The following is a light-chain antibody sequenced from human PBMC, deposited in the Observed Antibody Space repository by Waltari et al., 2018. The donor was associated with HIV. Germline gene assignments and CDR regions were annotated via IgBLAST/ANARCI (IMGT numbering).Light chain of an antibody. CDR2: ANN. V-gene: IGLV1-51*01. J-gene: IGLJ3*02. CDR3: GAWDNRLGSWV. Sequence: QSAVTQPPSVSAAPGQSVTISCSGANSNIGSNSVSWYQHVPGAAPNLLVNANNGRPSALRDRFSGSKSGTSATLVISGLQTGDEADYYCGAWDNRLGSWVFGGGTKLTVL. CDR1: NSNIGSNS.